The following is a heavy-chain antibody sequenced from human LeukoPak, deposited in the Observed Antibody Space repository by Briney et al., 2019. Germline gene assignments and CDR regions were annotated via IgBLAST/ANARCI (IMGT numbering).Heavy chain of an antibody. V-gene: IGHV5-51*01. Sequence: GESLKISCKGSGYSFTSYWIGWVRQMPGKGLEWMGIIYPGDSDTRYSPSFQGQVTISADKSISPAYLQWSSLKASDTAMYYCARQGEMATITSPFDYWGQGTLVTVSS. J-gene: IGHJ4*02. CDR3: ARQGEMATITSPFDY. CDR2: IYPGDSDT. CDR1: GYSFTSYW. D-gene: IGHD5-24*01.